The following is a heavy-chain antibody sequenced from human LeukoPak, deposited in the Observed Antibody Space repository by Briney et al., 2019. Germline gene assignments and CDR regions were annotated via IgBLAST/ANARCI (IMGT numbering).Heavy chain of an antibody. CDR1: GGTFSSYA. J-gene: IGHJ3*02. D-gene: IGHD1-1*01. CDR3: ARHTTGTTFAFDI. CDR2: IIAVFVTA. V-gene: IGHV1-69*05. Sequence: GASVKVSCKASGGTFSSYAISCVRQAPGQGLEWMGGIIAVFVTANYAQKFQGRVTITTDESTSTAYMELSSLRSEDTAVYYCARHTTGTTFAFDIWGQGTMVTVSS.